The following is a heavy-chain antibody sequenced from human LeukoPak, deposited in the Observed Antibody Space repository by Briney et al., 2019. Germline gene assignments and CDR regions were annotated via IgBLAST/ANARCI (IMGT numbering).Heavy chain of an antibody. J-gene: IGHJ6*02. CDR1: GFPLRVYS. CDR2: FSSSSTYI. Sequence: GGPLRLSCAPSGFPLRVYSMKWVRQAPGRGREGFSSFSSSSTYIYNADSVKGRFTISRDNAKNSLYLQMDRLRAEDTAVYYWARVRQRLVAYGMDVWGQGTTVTVSS. D-gene: IGHD6-13*01. CDR3: ARVRQRLVAYGMDV. V-gene: IGHV3-21*01.